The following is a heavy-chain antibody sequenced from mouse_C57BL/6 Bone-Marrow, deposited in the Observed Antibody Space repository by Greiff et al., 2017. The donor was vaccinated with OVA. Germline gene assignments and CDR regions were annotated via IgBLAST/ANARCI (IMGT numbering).Heavy chain of an antibody. J-gene: IGHJ4*01. CDR3: TRDYGNYGGAMDY. V-gene: IGHV1-15*01. CDR1: GYTFTDYE. Sequence: QVQLQQSGAELVRPGASVTLSCKASGYTFTDYEMHWVKQTPVHGLEWIGAIDPETGGTAYNQKFKGKAILTADKSSSTAYMELRSLTSEDSAVYYCTRDYGNYGGAMDYWGQGTSVTVSS. D-gene: IGHD2-1*01. CDR2: IDPETGGT.